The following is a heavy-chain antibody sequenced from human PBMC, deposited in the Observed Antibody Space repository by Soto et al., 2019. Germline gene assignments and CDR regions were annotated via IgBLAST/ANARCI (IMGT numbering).Heavy chain of an antibody. D-gene: IGHD3-22*01. Sequence: PSETLSLTCTVSGGSISSGGYYWSWIRQHPGKGLEWIGYIYYSGSTYYNPSLKSRVTISVDTSKNQFSLKLSSVTAADTAVYYCARDPSYYDSSGIYHWFDPWGQGTLVTVSS. CDR3: ARDPSYYDSSGIYHWFDP. CDR2: IYYSGST. V-gene: IGHV4-31*03. J-gene: IGHJ5*02. CDR1: GGSISSGGYY.